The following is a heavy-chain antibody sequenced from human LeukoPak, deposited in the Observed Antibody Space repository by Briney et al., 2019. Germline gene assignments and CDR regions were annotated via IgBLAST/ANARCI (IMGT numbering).Heavy chain of an antibody. Sequence: WASVKVSCKASGYTFTSYDINWVRQATGQGLEWMGWMNPNSGNTGYAQKFQGRVTMTRNTSISTAYMELSSLRSEDTAVYYCVSGGDLYYYYGMDVWGQGTTVTVSS. CDR3: VSGGDLYYYYGMDV. CDR2: MNPNSGNT. CDR1: GYTFTSYD. V-gene: IGHV1-8*01. J-gene: IGHJ6*02.